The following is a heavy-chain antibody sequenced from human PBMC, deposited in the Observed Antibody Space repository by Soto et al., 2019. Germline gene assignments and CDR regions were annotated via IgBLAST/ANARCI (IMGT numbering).Heavy chain of an antibody. CDR2: FDPEDGET. V-gene: IGHV1-24*01. D-gene: IGHD6-19*01. CDR1: GYTLTELS. Sequence: GASVKVSCKVSGYTLTELSMHWVRQAPGKGLEWMGGFDPEDGETIYAQKFQGRVTMTEDTSTDTAYMELSSLRSEDTAVYYCATFFLAYSSGWYRAFDIWGQGTMVTVSS. CDR3: ATFFLAYSSGWYRAFDI. J-gene: IGHJ3*02.